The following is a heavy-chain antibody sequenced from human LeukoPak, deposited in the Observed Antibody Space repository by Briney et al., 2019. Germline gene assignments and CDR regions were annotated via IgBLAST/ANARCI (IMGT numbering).Heavy chain of an antibody. CDR1: GFTLSTYW. CDR2: IKQDGSEK. CDR3: ARDRGSSGRLGRFDN. D-gene: IGHD6-19*01. Sequence: WGSLRLSCAASGFTLSTYWMHWVRQAPGKELEWVANIKQDGSEKYYVDSVKGRFTISRDNAKKLLYLQMNSLRVEDTAVYYCARDRGSSGRLGRFDNWGQGTLVTVSP. V-gene: IGHV3-7*01. J-gene: IGHJ4*02.